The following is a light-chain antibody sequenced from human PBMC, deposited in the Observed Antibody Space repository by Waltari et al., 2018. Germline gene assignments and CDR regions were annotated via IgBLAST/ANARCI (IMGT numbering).Light chain of an antibody. CDR3: QQYNGYQVT. J-gene: IGKJ3*01. Sequence: DIQMPQSLPTLSASEGARVPTTCRASQTISNCLAWYQQKPGKAPTLLIYKASNLETGVSSRFSGSGSGSDFTLTISSLQPDDFATYYCQQYNGYQVTFGPGTKVDIK. CDR1: QTISNC. V-gene: IGKV1-5*03. CDR2: KAS.